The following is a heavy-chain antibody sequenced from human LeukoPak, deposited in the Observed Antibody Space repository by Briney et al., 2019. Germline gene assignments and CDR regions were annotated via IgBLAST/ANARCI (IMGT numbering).Heavy chain of an antibody. CDR2: ISAYNGNT. CDR3: ARGARKTGYYYYGMDI. Sequence: GASVKVSCKASGYTFTSYGISWVRQAPGQGLEWMGWISAYNGNTNYAQKLQGRVTMTTDTSTSTAYIELTSLRSDDTAVYYCARGARKTGYYYYGMDIWGQGTTVTVSS. V-gene: IGHV1-18*01. CDR1: GYTFTSYG. J-gene: IGHJ6*02. D-gene: IGHD3-9*01.